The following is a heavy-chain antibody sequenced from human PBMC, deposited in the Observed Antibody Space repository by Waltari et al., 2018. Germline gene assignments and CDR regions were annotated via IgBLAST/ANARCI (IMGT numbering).Heavy chain of an antibody. CDR2: IYWDDDK. J-gene: IGHJ4*02. Sequence: QITLKESDPTRVRPTQTLELTCTFSGFSPSSNGVGVAWFRQPPGKPLEWLAVIYWDDDKSYNLPLRSRLTITKDTSKNQVVLTMTNMDPVDTAAYYCAHRFPTRGGWDSGLFDHWGQGTLVTVSS. D-gene: IGHD3-10*01. V-gene: IGHV2-5*02. CDR1: GFSPSSNGVG. CDR3: AHRFPTRGGWDSGLFDH.